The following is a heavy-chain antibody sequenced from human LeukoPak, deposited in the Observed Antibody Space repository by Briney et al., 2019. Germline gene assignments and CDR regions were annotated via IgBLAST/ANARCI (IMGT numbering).Heavy chain of an antibody. CDR1: GYTFTGYY. D-gene: IGHD3-22*01. Sequence: ASVKVSCKASGYTFTGYYMHWVRQAPGQGLEWMGWINPNSGGTNYAQKFQGRVTMTRDTSISTAYMELSRLRSDDTAVYYCARNPYYYDSSGYYYSLDYWGQGTLVTVSS. CDR2: INPNSGGT. CDR3: ARNPYYYDSSGYYYSLDY. J-gene: IGHJ4*02. V-gene: IGHV1-2*02.